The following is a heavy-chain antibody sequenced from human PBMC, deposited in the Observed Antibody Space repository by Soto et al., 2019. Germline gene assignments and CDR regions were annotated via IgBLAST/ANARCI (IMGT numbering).Heavy chain of an antibody. Sequence: AQPLSYEAPGFNFSRYGMHWDRQATGKGLEWVAVIWYDGSNKYYADSVRGRFTISRDNSKNTLSLQMNSLRAEDTAIYFCTKALYCSSTSCYSGGDTFHVWGEGTMVTVSS. CDR2: IWYDGSNK. CDR3: TKALYCSSTSCYSGGDTFHV. CDR1: GFNFSRYG. D-gene: IGHD2-2*01. V-gene: IGHV3-33*06. J-gene: IGHJ3*01.